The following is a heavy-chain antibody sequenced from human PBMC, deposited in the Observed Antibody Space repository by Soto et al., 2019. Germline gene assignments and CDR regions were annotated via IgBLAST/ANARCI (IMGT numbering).Heavy chain of an antibody. D-gene: IGHD2-2*01. CDR3: AKDGGYCSTSSCPYAMDV. Sequence: EVQLVESGGGLVQPGRSLRLSCAASGFTFDDYAMHWVRQAPGKGLEWVSGISWNSGTIGYADSVKGRFTISRDNAKNSLYLQMNSLRAEDTALYYCAKDGGYCSTSSCPYAMDVWGQGTTVTVSS. CDR1: GFTFDDYA. CDR2: ISWNSGTI. J-gene: IGHJ6*02. V-gene: IGHV3-9*01.